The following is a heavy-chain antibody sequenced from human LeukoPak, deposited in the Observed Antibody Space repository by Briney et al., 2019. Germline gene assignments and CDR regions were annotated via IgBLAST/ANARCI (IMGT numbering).Heavy chain of an antibody. V-gene: IGHV4-59*01. CDR2: IYYSGST. Sequence: SETLSLTCTVSGGSISSYYWSWIRQPPGKGLEWIGYIYYSGSTNYNPSLKSRVTISVDTSKNQFSLKLSSVTAADTAVYYCARSDFWRDPYAFDIWGQGTMVTVSS. D-gene: IGHD3-3*01. CDR1: GGSISSYY. J-gene: IGHJ3*02. CDR3: ARSDFWRDPYAFDI.